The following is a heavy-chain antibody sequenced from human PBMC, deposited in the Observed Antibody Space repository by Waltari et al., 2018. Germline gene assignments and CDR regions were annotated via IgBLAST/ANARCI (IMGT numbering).Heavy chain of an antibody. D-gene: IGHD5-12*01. CDR1: GFTFSSYW. Sequence: EVQLVESGGGLAEPGGSLRLSCVPSGFTFSSYWMPWVRQAPGKGRVWVSRINSDGSTTNYADSVKGRFTISRDNAKNTLYLQMNSLRAEDTAVYYCAKGGGWLQDYWGQGTLVTVSS. J-gene: IGHJ4*02. V-gene: IGHV3-74*01. CDR2: INSDGSTT. CDR3: AKGGGWLQDY.